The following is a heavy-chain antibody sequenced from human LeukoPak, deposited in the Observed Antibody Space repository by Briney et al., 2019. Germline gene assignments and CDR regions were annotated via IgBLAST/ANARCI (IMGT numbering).Heavy chain of an antibody. D-gene: IGHD3/OR15-3a*01. Sequence: GGSLRLSCAASDFPFSTYWMNWVRQAPGKGLEWVASLNQDGSEKKYVDSVNGRFTISRDNAKNSVSLQMNSLRVEDTAVYYCARDGRAPGLYFDFWGQGTLVTVPS. J-gene: IGHJ4*02. CDR3: ARDGRAPGLYFDF. V-gene: IGHV3-7*01. CDR2: LNQDGSEK. CDR1: DFPFSTYW.